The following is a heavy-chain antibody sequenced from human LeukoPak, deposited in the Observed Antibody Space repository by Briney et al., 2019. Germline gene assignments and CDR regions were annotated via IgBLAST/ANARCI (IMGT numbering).Heavy chain of an antibody. D-gene: IGHD3-22*01. J-gene: IGHJ6*03. CDR2: INHSGST. V-gene: IGHV4-34*01. CDR3: AGQPPTYYQDSSGYHAYYYFMDV. Sequence: PSETLSLTCAVYGGSFSGYYWSWIRQPPGKGLEWIGEINHSGSTNYNPSLKSRVTISVDTSKNHFSLKLSSVTAADTAVYYCAGQPPTYYQDSSGYHAYYYFMDVWGTGTAVTISS. CDR1: GGSFSGYY.